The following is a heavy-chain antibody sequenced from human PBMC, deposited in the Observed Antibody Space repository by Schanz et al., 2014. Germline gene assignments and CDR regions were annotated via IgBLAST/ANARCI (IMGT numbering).Heavy chain of an antibody. CDR3: AKDHPSSGWPAFDV. J-gene: IGHJ6*02. CDR1: GFTVNNYA. Sequence: EVQLLESGGRLVQPGGSLRLSCTVSGFTVNNYAMNWVRQAPGRGLEWVSGITRQGTTYYGDFVRGRFSISRDLSSNTLYLQMNSLRADDSAIYYCAKDHPSSGWPAFDVWGQGTTVTVSS. CDR2: ITRQGTT. V-gene: IGHV3-23*01. D-gene: IGHD6-19*01.